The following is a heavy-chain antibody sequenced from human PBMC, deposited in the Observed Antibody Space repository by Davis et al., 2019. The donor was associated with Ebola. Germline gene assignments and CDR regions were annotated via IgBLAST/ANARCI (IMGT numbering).Heavy chain of an antibody. CDR2: INHSGST. CDR1: GGSFSGYY. V-gene: IGHV4-34*01. CDR3: ARPRGPRGYSSSWYFRYYGMDV. J-gene: IGHJ6*02. D-gene: IGHD6-13*01. Sequence: SETLSLTCAVYGGSFSGYYWSWIRQPPGKGLEWIGEINHSGSTNYNPSLKSRVTISVDTSNNQFSMKLRSVTAADTAVYYCARPRGPRGYSSSWYFRYYGMDVWGQGTTVTVSS.